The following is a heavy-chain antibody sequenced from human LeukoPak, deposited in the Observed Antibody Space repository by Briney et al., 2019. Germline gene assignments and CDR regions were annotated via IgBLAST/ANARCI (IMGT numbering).Heavy chain of an antibody. CDR3: ANRWRASSYYFDY. CDR2: IYHSGST. CDR1: GYSVSSGYY. D-gene: IGHD3-16*01. Sequence: SETLSFTCTVSGYSVSSGYYWGWIRPPPGKGLEWIGSIYHSGSTYYNPSLKSRVTISVDASKNQFSLKLSSVTAADTAVYYCANRWRASSYYFDYWGQGTLVTVSS. V-gene: IGHV4-38-2*02. J-gene: IGHJ4*02.